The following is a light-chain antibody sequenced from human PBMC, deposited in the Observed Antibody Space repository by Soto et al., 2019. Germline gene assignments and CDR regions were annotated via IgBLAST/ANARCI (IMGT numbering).Light chain of an antibody. CDR1: NSNIRSNT. CDR2: SNN. Sequence: QSVLTQPPSASGTPGQRVTISCSGSNSNIRSNTVNWYQQLPGTAPKLLIYSNNQRPSGVPDRFSGSKSGTSASLAISGLQSEDEADYYCAAWDDSLNGHVVFGGGTKVTV. J-gene: IGLJ2*01. V-gene: IGLV1-44*01. CDR3: AAWDDSLNGHVV.